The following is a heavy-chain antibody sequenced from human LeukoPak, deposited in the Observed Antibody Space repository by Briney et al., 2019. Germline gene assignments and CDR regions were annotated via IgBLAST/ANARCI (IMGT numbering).Heavy chain of an antibody. CDR1: GFTFSSYW. J-gene: IGHJ4*02. CDR2: IKQDGSEK. V-gene: IGHV3-7*03. CDR3: ARDHTIAAADY. D-gene: IGHD6-13*01. Sequence: PGGSLRLSCAASGFTFSSYWMSWVRQAPGKGLEWVANIKQDGSEKYYVDSVKGRFTISRDNAKNSLYLQMNSLRAEDTAVHYCARDHTIAAADYWGQGTLVTVSS.